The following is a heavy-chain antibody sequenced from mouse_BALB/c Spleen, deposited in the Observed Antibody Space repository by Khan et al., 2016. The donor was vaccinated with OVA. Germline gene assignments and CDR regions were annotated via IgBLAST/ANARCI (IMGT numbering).Heavy chain of an antibody. J-gene: IGHJ1*01. CDR3: AISYYGSGWDFDV. CDR2: IYPGDGRT. V-gene: IGHV1S56*01. Sequence: QVQLQQSGLELVNPGASVKMSCKASGDTFISYYIHWVKQRPGQGLEWIGWIYPGDGRTKYNEKFKGKTTLTADKSSSTAYMLLSSLTSEDSAICFCAISYYGSGWDFDVWGAGTTVTVSS. D-gene: IGHD1-1*01. CDR1: GDTFISYY.